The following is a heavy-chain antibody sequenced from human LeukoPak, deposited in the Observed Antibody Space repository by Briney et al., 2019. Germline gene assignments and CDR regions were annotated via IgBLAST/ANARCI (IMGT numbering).Heavy chain of an antibody. CDR2: INPNSGGT. CDR1: GYTFTGYY. Sequence: ASVKVSCKASGYTFTGYYMHWVRQAPGQGLEWMGWINPNSGGTNYAQKFQGRVTMTRDTSISTAYMELSRLRSDDTAVYYCAREFGCSGGSCYSAWVNDYWGQGTLVTVSP. V-gene: IGHV1-2*02. J-gene: IGHJ4*02. CDR3: AREFGCSGGSCYSAWVNDY. D-gene: IGHD2-15*01.